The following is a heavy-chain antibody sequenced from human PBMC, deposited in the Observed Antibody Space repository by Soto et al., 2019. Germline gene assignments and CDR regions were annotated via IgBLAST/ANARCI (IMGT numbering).Heavy chain of an antibody. CDR2: IYHSGST. V-gene: IGHV4-30-2*01. Sequence: TSETLSLTCTVSGGSISSYSWSWIRQPPGKGLEWIGYIYHSGSTYYNPSLKSRVTISVDRSKNQFSLKLSSVTAADTAVYYCVGSIGAFWFDPWGQGTLVTVSS. D-gene: IGHD5-12*01. J-gene: IGHJ5*02. CDR1: GGSISSYS. CDR3: VGSIGAFWFDP.